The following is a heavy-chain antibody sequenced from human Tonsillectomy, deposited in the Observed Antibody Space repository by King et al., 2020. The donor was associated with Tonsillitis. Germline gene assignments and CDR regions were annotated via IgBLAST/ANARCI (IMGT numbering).Heavy chain of an antibody. CDR1: GFTFSSYS. V-gene: IGHV3-21*01. Sequence: VQLVESGGGLVKPGGSLRLSCAASGFTFSSYSMNWVRQAPGKGLEWVSSISSSSSYIYYADSVKGRFTISRDNAKNSLYLQMNSLRAEDTAVYYCARLDISLFLVYYWGQGTLVTVSS. J-gene: IGHJ4*02. CDR2: ISSSSSYI. CDR3: ARLDISLFLVYY. D-gene: IGHD2-2*03.